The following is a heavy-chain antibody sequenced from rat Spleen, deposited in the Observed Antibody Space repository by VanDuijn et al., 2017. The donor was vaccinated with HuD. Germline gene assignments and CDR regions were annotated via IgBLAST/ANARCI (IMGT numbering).Heavy chain of an antibody. CDR1: GFTLSDYV. V-gene: IGHV5-19*01. Sequence: EVQLVESGGGLVQPGRSLKLSCAASGFTLSDYVMHWIRQAPTKGLEWVTSISPSGATTNYRDSVKGRFTISRDNAQNTLYLQMNSLRSEDTATYYCATRGPYVYYAYWGQGTLVTVSS. CDR2: ISPSGATT. D-gene: IGHD1-6*01. CDR3: ATRGPYVYYAY. J-gene: IGHJ3*01.